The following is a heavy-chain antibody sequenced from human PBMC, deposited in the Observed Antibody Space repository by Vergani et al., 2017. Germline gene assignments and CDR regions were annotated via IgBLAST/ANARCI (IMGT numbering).Heavy chain of an antibody. CDR1: GYSFSRNW. D-gene: IGHD3/OR15-3a*01. Sequence: EVQLEQSGAAVKKPGVSLEISCKGSGYSFSRNWIAWVRERPGQGLEWMGMIYPGNSETRNNPSFRGQVTMSVDKSISTAYLQWSSLKASDSAMYYCARVYCRGMSCAGTDYFYHIDVWGKGTTVTVSS. J-gene: IGHJ6*03. CDR2: IYPGNSET. V-gene: IGHV5-51*03. CDR3: ARVYCRGMSCAGTDYFYHIDV.